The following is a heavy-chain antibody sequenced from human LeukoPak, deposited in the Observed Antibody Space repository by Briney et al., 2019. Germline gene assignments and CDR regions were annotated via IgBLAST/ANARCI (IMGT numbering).Heavy chain of an antibody. CDR3: ARGLAVAGSYYGMDV. D-gene: IGHD6-19*01. J-gene: IGHJ6*02. V-gene: IGHV3-53*01. CDR1: GFTVSSNY. CDR2: IYSGGST. Sequence: PGGSLRLSCAASGFTVSSNYMSWVRQAPGKGLQWVSVIYSGGSTYYADSVKGRFTISRDNSKNTLYLQMNSLRAEDTAVYYCARGLAVAGSYYGMDVWGQGTTVTVSS.